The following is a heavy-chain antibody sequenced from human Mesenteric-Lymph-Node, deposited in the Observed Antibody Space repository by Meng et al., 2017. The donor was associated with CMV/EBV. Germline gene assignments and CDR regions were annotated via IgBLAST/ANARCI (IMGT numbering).Heavy chain of an antibody. J-gene: IGHJ1*01. CDR2: IYSDGSST. D-gene: IGHD3-3*01. CDR1: GFSFSNYA. V-gene: IGHV3-23*03. CDR3: AKNTGLNYDFWSGLRFQH. Sequence: GESLKISCAASGFSFSNYAMSWIRQAPGKGLDWVSVIYSDGSSTYYADSVKGRFTISRHNSKNTLYLQMNFLRAEDTAVYYCAKNTGLNYDFWSGLRFQHWGPGTLVTVSS.